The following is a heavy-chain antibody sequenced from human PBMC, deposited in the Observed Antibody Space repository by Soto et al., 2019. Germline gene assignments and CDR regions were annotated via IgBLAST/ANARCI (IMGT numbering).Heavy chain of an antibody. CDR2: IYYSGST. V-gene: IGHV4-61*01. Sequence: PSETLSLTCTVSGGSVSSGSYYWSWIRQPPGTGLEWIGYIYYSGSTNYNPSLKSRVTISVDTSKNQFSLKLSSVTAADTAVYHCARDQMATFDYWGQGTLVTVSS. J-gene: IGHJ4*02. CDR1: GGSVSSGSYY. CDR3: ARDQMATFDY.